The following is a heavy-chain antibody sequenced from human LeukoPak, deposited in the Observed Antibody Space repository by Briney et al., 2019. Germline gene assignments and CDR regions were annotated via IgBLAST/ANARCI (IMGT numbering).Heavy chain of an antibody. CDR1: GYSISSGYY. V-gene: IGHV4-38-2*01. CDR3: ARYGSGFDDC. Sequence: SETLSLTCAVSGYSISSGYYWGWIRQPPGKGLEFIGSIHHTGGTHHNPSLKSRVTMSMDTSRNQISLKLSSVTAADTAVYYCARYGSGFDDCWGQGTLVTVSS. J-gene: IGHJ4*02. D-gene: IGHD3-10*01. CDR2: IHHTGGT.